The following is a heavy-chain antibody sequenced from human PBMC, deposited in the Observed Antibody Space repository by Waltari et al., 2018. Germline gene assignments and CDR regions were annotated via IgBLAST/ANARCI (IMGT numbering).Heavy chain of an antibody. J-gene: IGHJ6*02. V-gene: IGHV4-39*07. D-gene: IGHD6-6*01. CDR2: IYYSGST. CDR3: ARDRSSSGMDV. CDR1: GGSISSSSYY. Sequence: QLQESGPGLVKPSETLSLTCTVSGGSISSSSYYWGWIRQPPGKGLEWIGSIYYSGSTYYNPSLKSRVTISVDTSKNQFSLKLSSVTAADTAVYYCARDRSSSGMDVWGQGTTVTVSS.